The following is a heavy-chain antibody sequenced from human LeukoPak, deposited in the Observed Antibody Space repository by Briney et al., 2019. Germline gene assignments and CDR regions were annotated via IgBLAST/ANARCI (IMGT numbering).Heavy chain of an antibody. J-gene: IGHJ6*02. V-gene: IGHV4-39*01. D-gene: IGHD6-25*01. Sequence: SETLSLTCTVSGGSISSSNYFWGWIRQPPGRGLEWIGNIYYSGSTYYNPSLKSRVTISVDTSKNQFSLQLSSVTVADTAVYYCARQLYSSATVWGQGTTVTVSS. CDR1: GGSISSSNYF. CDR2: IYYSGST. CDR3: ARQLYSSATV.